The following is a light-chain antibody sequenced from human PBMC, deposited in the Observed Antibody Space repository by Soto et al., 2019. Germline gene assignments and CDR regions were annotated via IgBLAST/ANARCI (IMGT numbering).Light chain of an antibody. CDR2: AAS. CDR3: QQSYSTPFT. CDR1: QSISSY. Sequence: DIQMTQSPSSLSASVGDRVTITCRASQSISSYLNWYQQKPGKAPKLLIYAASRLQIGVPSRFSGSGSGTDFTLTISSLQPEDFATYYCQQSYSTPFTFGPGTKVDIK. J-gene: IGKJ3*01. V-gene: IGKV1-39*01.